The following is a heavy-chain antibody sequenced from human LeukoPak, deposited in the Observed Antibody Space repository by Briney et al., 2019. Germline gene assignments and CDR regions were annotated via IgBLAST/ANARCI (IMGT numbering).Heavy chain of an antibody. Sequence: GGSLRLSXAASGFTFSDYYMSWIRQPPGKRLEYISYISSSSSTIYYADSVKGRFTISRDNAKNSLYLQMNSLRAEDTAVYYCARVGGWYEVDYWGQGTLVTVSS. CDR2: ISSSSSTI. CDR3: ARVGGWYEVDY. V-gene: IGHV3-11*04. CDR1: GFTFSDYY. J-gene: IGHJ4*02. D-gene: IGHD6-19*01.